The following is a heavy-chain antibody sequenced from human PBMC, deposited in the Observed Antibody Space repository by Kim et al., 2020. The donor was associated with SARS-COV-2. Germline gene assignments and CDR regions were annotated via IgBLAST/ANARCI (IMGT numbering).Heavy chain of an antibody. J-gene: IGHJ6*01. Sequence: GGSLRLSCAASGFTFSTYGMSWVRQAPGKGLEWVSAITGNGAVTYYADSVKGRFAISRDNSKNTLYLQMNSLRAEDTAIYYCAKRGVDAVMGRICYY. D-gene: IGHD5-18*01. CDR1: GFTFSTYG. CDR2: ITGNGAVT. CDR3: AKRGVDAVMGRICYY. V-gene: IGHV3-23*01.